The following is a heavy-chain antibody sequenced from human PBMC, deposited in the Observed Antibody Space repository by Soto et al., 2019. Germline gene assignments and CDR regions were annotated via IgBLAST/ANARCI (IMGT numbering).Heavy chain of an antibody. J-gene: IGHJ4*02. CDR1: GFSLSTSGVG. CDR3: DHKDFLCRLFDS. CDR2: IYWDDDK. Sequence: YGPTLVNPTQTLTLTCTFSGFSLSTSGVGVGWIRQPPGKALEWLALIYWDDDKRYSPSLKSRLTITKDTSKNQVVLTMPNIDHVDTPTYSCDHKDFLCRLFDSRGKGTLVTVS. V-gene: IGHV2-5*02. D-gene: IGHD3-3*01.